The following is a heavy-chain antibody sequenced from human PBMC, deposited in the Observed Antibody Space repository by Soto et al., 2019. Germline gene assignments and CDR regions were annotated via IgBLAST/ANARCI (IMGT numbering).Heavy chain of an antibody. J-gene: IGHJ4*02. CDR1: GYTFSSYG. Sequence: QVQLVQSGGEVKKPGASMKVSCKASGYTFSSYGITWVRQAPGQGLEWVGWISASTGTTDSAQKFQGRVTMTTDTSTSTAYMELRSLTYDDSAIYYCVRDPQRNYYWGQGTLVTVSS. D-gene: IGHD6-25*01. V-gene: IGHV1-18*04. CDR3: VRDPQRNYY. CDR2: ISASTGTT.